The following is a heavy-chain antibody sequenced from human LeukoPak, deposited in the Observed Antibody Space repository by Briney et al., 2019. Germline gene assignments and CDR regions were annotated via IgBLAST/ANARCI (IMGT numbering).Heavy chain of an antibody. CDR1: GGSISSSSYY. Sequence: SETLSLTSTVSGGSISSSSYYCACARQPPGRRREWIRSSYNNGSTYYGHCLKRRVTISVDTSKNQFSLNMNSVTAADTAVYYCARHRHAPYFECWGQGTLVTVSS. V-gene: IGHV4-39*01. J-gene: IGHJ4*02. CDR2: SYNNGST. CDR3: ARHRHAPYFEC.